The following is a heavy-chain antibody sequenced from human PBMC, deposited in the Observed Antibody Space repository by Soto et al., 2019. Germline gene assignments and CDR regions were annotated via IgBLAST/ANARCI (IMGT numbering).Heavy chain of an antibody. CDR1: GGSISSGDYY. CDR2: IYYSGST. D-gene: IGHD3-22*01. V-gene: IGHV4-30-4*01. J-gene: IGHJ4*02. Sequence: SETLSLTCTVSGGSISSGDYYWSWIRQPPGKGLEWIGYIYYSGSTYYNPSLKSRVTISVDTSKNQFSLKLSSVTAADTAVYYCARGSYYYDSSGYYHYGGQGTLVTGS. CDR3: ARGSYYYDSSGYYHY.